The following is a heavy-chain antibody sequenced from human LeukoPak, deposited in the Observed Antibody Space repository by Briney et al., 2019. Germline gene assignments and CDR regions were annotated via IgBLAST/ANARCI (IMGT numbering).Heavy chain of an antibody. V-gene: IGHV1-2*02. Sequence: VASVTVSYKASGYSFNDNYIHWVRQAPAQGHEWMGWINPKTGSTNYPQQFQGKVTMTRDTSISTCYMELSRLRSDDVAVYYCARSSGGSGRWGDNWFDPWGQGTLVIVSS. J-gene: IGHJ5*02. CDR2: INPKTGST. CDR1: GYSFNDNY. D-gene: IGHD3-10*01. CDR3: ARSSGGSGRWGDNWFDP.